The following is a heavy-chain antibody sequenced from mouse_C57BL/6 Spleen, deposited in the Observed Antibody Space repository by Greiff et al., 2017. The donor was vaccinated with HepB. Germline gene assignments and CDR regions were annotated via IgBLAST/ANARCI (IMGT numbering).Heavy chain of an antibody. CDR3: ARRGGRPHYFDY. J-gene: IGHJ2*01. V-gene: IGHV1-19*01. CDR2: INPYNGGT. Sequence: VQLQQSGPVLVKPGASVKMSCKASGYTFTDYYMNWVKQSHGKSLEWIGVINPYNGGTSYNQKFKGKATLTVDKSSSTAYMELNSLTSEDSAVYYCARRGGRPHYFDYWGQGTTLTVSS. CDR1: GYTFTDYY. D-gene: IGHD3-3*01.